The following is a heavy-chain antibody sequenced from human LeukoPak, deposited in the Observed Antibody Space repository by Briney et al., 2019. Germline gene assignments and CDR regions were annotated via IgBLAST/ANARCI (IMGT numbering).Heavy chain of an antibody. D-gene: IGHD2-2*02. CDR1: GDSISSHY. CDR2: SYYSGST. CDR3: ARSIVVVPAAISVSSSEYFQH. V-gene: IGHV4-59*08. J-gene: IGHJ1*01. Sequence: SETLSLTCTVSGDSISSHYWTWIRQSPGKGLEWIGNSYYSGSTNYNPSLKSRVTISVDRSKSQFSLKLSSVTAADTAVYYCARSIVVVPAAISVSSSEYFQHWGQGTLVTVSS.